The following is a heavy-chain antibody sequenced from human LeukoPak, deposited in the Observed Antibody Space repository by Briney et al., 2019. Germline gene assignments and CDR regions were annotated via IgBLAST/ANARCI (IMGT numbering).Heavy chain of an antibody. V-gene: IGHV1-18*01. D-gene: IGHD3-3*01. CDR3: ARVVYYDFWSGYLDY. Sequence: ALVKVSCEASGYTFTSYGVSWVRQAPGQGLEWMGWISAYNGKINYAQNLQGRVTMTTDTSTSTAYMELRSLRSDDTAVYYCARVVYYDFWSGYLDYWGQGTLVTVSS. CDR2: ISAYNGKI. CDR1: GYTFTSYG. J-gene: IGHJ4*02.